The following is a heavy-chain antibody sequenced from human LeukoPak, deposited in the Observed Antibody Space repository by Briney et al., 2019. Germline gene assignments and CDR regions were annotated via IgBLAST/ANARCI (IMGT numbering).Heavy chain of an antibody. CDR3: VRDFRSADY. CDR2: ICPDGTVT. CDR1: GFTFSNYC. Sequence: GGSLRVSCAASGFTFSNYCMHWVRQIPGKGLVWVSRICPDGTVTNYADSVKGRFTISRDNAKNMVFLQMNSLRADDTAVYYCVRDFRSADYRGQGILVTVSS. J-gene: IGHJ4*02. V-gene: IGHV3-74*01.